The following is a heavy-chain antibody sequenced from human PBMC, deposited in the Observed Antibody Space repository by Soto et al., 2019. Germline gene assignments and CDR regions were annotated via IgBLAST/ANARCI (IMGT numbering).Heavy chain of an antibody. V-gene: IGHV4-30-2*01. CDR2: IYHSGST. CDR3: SRSYGGDWAHDY. CDR1: GGSISSGGYS. J-gene: IGHJ4*02. Sequence: SETLSLTCAVSGGSISSGGYSWSWIRQPPGKGLEWIGYIYHSGSTYYNPSLKSRVTISVDRSKNQFSLKVTSVTAADTAVYYCSRSYGGDWAHDYWGQGTLVTGSS. D-gene: IGHD2-21*02.